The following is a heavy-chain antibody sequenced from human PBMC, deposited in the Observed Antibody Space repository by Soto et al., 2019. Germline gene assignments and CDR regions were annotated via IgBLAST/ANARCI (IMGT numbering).Heavy chain of an antibody. CDR3: ARDGGRGFSYGDLDY. V-gene: IGHV3-53*01. Sequence: TGGSLRLSCEASGFTVSSNYMTWVRQAPGKGLEWVSVIYSGGSTYYADSVKGRFSISRDNSKNMVYLQMNSLRAEDTALYYCARDGGRGFSYGDLDYWGQGALVTVSS. CDR2: IYSGGST. J-gene: IGHJ4*02. D-gene: IGHD5-18*01. CDR1: GFTVSSNY.